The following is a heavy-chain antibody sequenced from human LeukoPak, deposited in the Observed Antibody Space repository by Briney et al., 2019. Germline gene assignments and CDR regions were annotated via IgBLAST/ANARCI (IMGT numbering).Heavy chain of an antibody. V-gene: IGHV4-61*01. CDR3: ARGVAGLRFLEWLLVPPHFDY. CDR2: IYYSGST. D-gene: IGHD3-3*01. J-gene: IGHJ4*02. Sequence: PSETLSLTCTVSGGSISSSSYYWSWIRQPPGKGLEWIGYIYYSGSTNYNPSLKSRVTISVDTSKNQFSLKLSSVTAADTAVYYCARGVAGLRFLEWLLVPPHFDYWGQGTLVTVSS. CDR1: GGSISSSSYY.